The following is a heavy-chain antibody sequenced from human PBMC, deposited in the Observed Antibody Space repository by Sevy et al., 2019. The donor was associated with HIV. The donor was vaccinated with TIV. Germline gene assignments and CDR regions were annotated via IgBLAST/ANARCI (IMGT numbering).Heavy chain of an antibody. CDR1: GFTVSSNY. Sequence: GESLKISCAASGFTVSSNYMSWVRQAPGKGLEWVSVLYGGGNTYYADSVKGRFTISRDNSKNTVYLQMNSLRAEDTAVYYCARGGGDYYFDYWGQGTLVTVSS. CDR3: ARGGGDYYFDY. V-gene: IGHV3-53*01. D-gene: IGHD3-3*01. CDR2: LYGGGNT. J-gene: IGHJ4*02.